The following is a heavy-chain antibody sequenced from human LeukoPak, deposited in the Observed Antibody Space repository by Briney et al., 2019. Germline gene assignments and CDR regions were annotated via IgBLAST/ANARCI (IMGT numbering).Heavy chain of an antibody. CDR1: DGSISSYY. CDR2: IYYSGST. V-gene: IGHV4-59*01. J-gene: IGHJ4*02. CDR3: ATEDSSGSLDY. D-gene: IGHD3-22*01. Sequence: SETLSLTCTVSDGSISSYYWSWIRQPPGKGLEWIGYIYYSGSTNYNPSLKSRVTISVDTSKNQFSLKLRSVTAADTAVYYCATEDSSGSLDYWGQGTLVTVSS.